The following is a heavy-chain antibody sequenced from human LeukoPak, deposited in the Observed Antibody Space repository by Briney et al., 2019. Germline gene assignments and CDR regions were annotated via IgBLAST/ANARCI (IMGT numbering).Heavy chain of an antibody. CDR3: ARDHGLASAWFDP. J-gene: IGHJ5*02. CDR1: GDSMNSYF. Sequence: SETLSLTCTVSGDSMNSYFWTWIRQPAGKGLEWIGRISTSENTNYNPSLKSRVTMSIDTSKNQFSLKLSSVTAADTAVCYCARDHGLASAWFDPWGQGTLVTVSS. D-gene: IGHD6-13*01. V-gene: IGHV4-4*07. CDR2: ISTSENT.